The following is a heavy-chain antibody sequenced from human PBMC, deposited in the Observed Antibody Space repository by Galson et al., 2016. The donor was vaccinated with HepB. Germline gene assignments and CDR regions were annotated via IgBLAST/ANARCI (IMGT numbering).Heavy chain of an antibody. J-gene: IGHJ6*02. D-gene: IGHD5-24*01. V-gene: IGHV1-46*01. Sequence: SVKVSCKAPGYTFGSYPIHWVRQAPGQGLEWMGIITPNNGNTVYAQKFQGSVTMTSDTSTSTVYMEVSSLRSEHTAVYYCARDKERWVQYNYYFGMDVWGQGTTVTVSS. CDR2: ITPNNGNT. CDR1: GYTFGSYP. CDR3: ARDKERWVQYNYYFGMDV.